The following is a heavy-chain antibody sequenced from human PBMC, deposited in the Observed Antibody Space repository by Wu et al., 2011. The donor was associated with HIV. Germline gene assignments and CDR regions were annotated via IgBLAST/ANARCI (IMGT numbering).Heavy chain of an antibody. CDR2: VDPNSGGT. D-gene: IGHD3-10*01. J-gene: IGHJ4*02. CDR1: GGTFSSYA. V-gene: IGHV1-2*02. Sequence: QVQLVQAGGEVKKPGSSVKVSCKASGGTFSSYAISWVRQAPGQGLEWMGWVDPNSGGTSYAQKFQGRVTMTRDTSISTAYMELSRLTSDDTAVYYCALRTRAGSGSDYWGQGTLGHCLL. CDR3: ALRTRAGSGSDY.